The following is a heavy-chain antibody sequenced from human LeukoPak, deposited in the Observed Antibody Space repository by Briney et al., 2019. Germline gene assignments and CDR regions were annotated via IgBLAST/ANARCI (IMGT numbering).Heavy chain of an antibody. J-gene: IGHJ4*02. V-gene: IGHV3-53*01. CDR2: IYSGGST. CDR3: ARDFSYDSSGYQYFDY. Sequence: GGSLRLSCAASGFTFSTYAMSWVRQAPGKGLEWVSVIYSGGSTYYADSVKGRFTISRDNSKNTLYLQMNSLRAEDTAVYYCARDFSYDSSGYQYFDYWGQGTLVTVSS. CDR1: GFTFSTYA. D-gene: IGHD3-22*01.